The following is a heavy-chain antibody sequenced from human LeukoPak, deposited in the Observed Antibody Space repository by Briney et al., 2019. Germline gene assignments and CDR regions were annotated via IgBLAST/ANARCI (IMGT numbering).Heavy chain of an antibody. D-gene: IGHD2-2*01. V-gene: IGHV3-13*01. CDR1: GFTFSSYD. J-gene: IGHJ4*02. CDR2: IGTDGEI. CDR3: ARGRFCSSSSCTSFDY. Sequence: PGGSLRLSCAASGFTFSSYDIHWVRQATGKGLEWVSGIGTDGEIYYPGSVKGRFTISRENAKNSLYLQMNSLRAEDTAVYYCARGRFCSSSSCTSFDYWGQGNLVTVSS.